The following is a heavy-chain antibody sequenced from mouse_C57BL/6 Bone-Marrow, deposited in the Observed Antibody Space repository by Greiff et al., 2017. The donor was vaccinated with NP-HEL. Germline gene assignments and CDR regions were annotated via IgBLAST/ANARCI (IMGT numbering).Heavy chain of an antibody. CDR1: GYTFTSYW. Sequence: VQLQQSGAELVRPGTSVKLSCKASGYTFTSYWMHWVKQRPGQGLEWIGGIDPSDSYTNYNQKFKGKATLTVDTSSSTAYMQLSSLTSEDSAVYYCARVYGNYPLYAMDYWGQGTSVTVSS. D-gene: IGHD2-1*01. CDR2: IDPSDSYT. CDR3: ARVYGNYPLYAMDY. V-gene: IGHV1-59*01. J-gene: IGHJ4*01.